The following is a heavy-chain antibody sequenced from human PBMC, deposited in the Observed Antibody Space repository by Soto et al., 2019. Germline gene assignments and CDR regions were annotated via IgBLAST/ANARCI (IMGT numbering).Heavy chain of an antibody. CDR3: ARDRGYYDSSGYYYVEAFDI. V-gene: IGHV1-2*02. Sequence: ASVKFSCKASGYTFTGYYMRWVRQAPGQGLEWMGWINPNSGGTNYAQKFQGRVTMTRDTSISTAYMELSRLRSDDTAVYYCARDRGYYDSSGYYYVEAFDIWGQGTMDTVSS. J-gene: IGHJ3*02. CDR1: GYTFTGYY. CDR2: INPNSGGT. D-gene: IGHD3-22*01.